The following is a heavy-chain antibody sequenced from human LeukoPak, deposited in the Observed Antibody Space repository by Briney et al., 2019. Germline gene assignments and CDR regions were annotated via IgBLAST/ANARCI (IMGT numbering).Heavy chain of an antibody. CDR1: GFTFSSYG. J-gene: IGHJ4*02. V-gene: IGHV3-30*18. Sequence: PGGSLRLSCAASGFTFSSYGMHWVRQAPGKGLEWVAVISYDGSNKYYADSVKGRFTISRDNSKNTLYLQMNSLRAEDTAVYYCAKDGGLYGNNGKVDYWGQGTLVTVSS. CDR2: ISYDGSNK. D-gene: IGHD4-11*01. CDR3: AKDGGLYGNNGKVDY.